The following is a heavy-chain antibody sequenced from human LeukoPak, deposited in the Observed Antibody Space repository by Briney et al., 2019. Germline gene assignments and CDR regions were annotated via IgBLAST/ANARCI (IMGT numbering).Heavy chain of an antibody. D-gene: IGHD3-10*01. Sequence: GGSLRLSCAASGFTFSNAWMSWVRQAPGKGLEWLGRIKSKTDGGTTDYAAPVKGRFTISRDDSKNTLYLQMNSLKTEDTAVYYCTTPGYYYGSGSYFGGAGYWGQGTLVTVSS. CDR3: TTPGYYYGSGSYFGGAGY. CDR1: GFTFSNAW. CDR2: IKSKTDGGTT. V-gene: IGHV3-15*01. J-gene: IGHJ4*02.